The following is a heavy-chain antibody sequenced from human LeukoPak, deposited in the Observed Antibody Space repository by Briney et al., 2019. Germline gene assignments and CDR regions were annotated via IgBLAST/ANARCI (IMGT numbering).Heavy chain of an antibody. CDR1: GGSFSGYY. CDR3: ARVWVSSANYYDSSGRNAFDI. V-gene: IGHV4-34*01. D-gene: IGHD3-22*01. J-gene: IGHJ3*02. Sequence: SETLSLTCAVYGGSFSGYYWSWIRQPPGKGLEWIGEINHSGSTNYNPSLKSRVTISVDTSKNQFSLKLSSVTAADTAVYYCARVWVSSANYYDSSGRNAFDIWGQGTMVTVSS. CDR2: INHSGST.